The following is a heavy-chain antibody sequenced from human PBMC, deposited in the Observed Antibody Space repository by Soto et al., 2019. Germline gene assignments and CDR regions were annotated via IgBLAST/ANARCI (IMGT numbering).Heavy chain of an antibody. CDR1: GHSLSSGGYY. J-gene: IGHJ4*02. CDR3: ARDWGSSGWPN. D-gene: IGHD6-19*01. Sequence: SETLSLTCSVSGHSLSSGGYYWSWIRQHPGKGLEWVGYIYFTGTTLYNPSLKSRLAISVDTSKNQFSLKLTSVTAADTAVYYCARDWGSSGWPNWGQGVLVTVSS. V-gene: IGHV4-31*03. CDR2: IYFTGTT.